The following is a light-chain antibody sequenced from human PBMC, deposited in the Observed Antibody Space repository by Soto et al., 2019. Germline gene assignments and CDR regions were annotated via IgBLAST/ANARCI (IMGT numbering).Light chain of an antibody. CDR1: SSDVGGYNY. CDR2: EVS. V-gene: IGLV2-14*01. Sequence: QSALTQPASVSGSPGQSITISCTGTSSDVGGYNYVSWYQQHPGKAPKLMIYEVSYRPSGVSNRFSGSKSGNTASLTISGLQAEDEADYYCSSYTDSTTLVMFGGGTKVTVL. CDR3: SSYTDSTTLVM. J-gene: IGLJ3*02.